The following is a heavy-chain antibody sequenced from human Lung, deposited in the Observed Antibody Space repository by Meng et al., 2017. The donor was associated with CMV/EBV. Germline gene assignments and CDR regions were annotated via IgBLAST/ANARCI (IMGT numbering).Heavy chain of an antibody. J-gene: IGHJ6*02. V-gene: IGHV4-59*01. CDR3: ARNSPAAPHYYYYGMDV. Sequence: SXTXSLXCTVSGGSISSYYWSWIRQPPGKGLEWIGYIYYSGSTNYNPSLKSRVTISVDTSKNQFSLKLSSVTAADTAVDYCARNSPAAPHYYYYGMDVWGQGXTVTVSS. CDR1: GGSISSYY. D-gene: IGHD2-2*01. CDR2: IYYSGST.